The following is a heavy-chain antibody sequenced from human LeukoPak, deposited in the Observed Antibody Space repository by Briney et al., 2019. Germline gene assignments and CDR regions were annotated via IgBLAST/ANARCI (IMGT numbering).Heavy chain of an antibody. CDR1: GFTFSSYE. V-gene: IGHV3-48*03. CDR3: ARKVRGMDV. J-gene: IGHJ6*02. D-gene: IGHD1-1*01. CDR2: ISSSGSTI. Sequence: GGSLRLSCAASGFTFSSYEMNRVRQAPGKGLEWVSYISSSGSTIYYADSVKGRFTISRDNAKNSLYLQMNSLRAEDTAVYYCARKVRGMDVWGQGTTVTVSS.